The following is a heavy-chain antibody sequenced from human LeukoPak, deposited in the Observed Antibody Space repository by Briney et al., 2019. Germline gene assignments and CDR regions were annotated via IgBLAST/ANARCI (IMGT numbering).Heavy chain of an antibody. Sequence: SQTLSLTCTASGDSISSGDYYWSWIRQPAGKGLEWIGRISSSGSTNYNPSLKSRVTISVDTSKNQFSLKLSSVTAADTAVYFCARGPYSYDSSGAFDIWGQGTMVTVSS. CDR2: ISSSGST. CDR1: GDSISSGDYY. J-gene: IGHJ3*02. V-gene: IGHV4-61*02. CDR3: ARGPYSYDSSGAFDI. D-gene: IGHD3-22*01.